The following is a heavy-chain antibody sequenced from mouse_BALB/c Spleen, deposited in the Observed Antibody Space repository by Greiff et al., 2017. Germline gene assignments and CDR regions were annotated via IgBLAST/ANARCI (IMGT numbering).Heavy chain of an antibody. CDR1: GYSITSGYY. J-gene: IGHJ2*01. D-gene: IGHD1-1*01. CDR3: ARITTVVATYYFDY. Sequence: EESGPGLVKPSQSLSLTCSVTGYSITSGYYWNWIRQFPGNKLEWMGYISYDGSNNYNPSLKNRISITRDTSKNQFFLKLNSVTTEDTATYYCARITTVVATYYFDYWGQGTTLTVSS. V-gene: IGHV3-6*02. CDR2: ISYDGSN.